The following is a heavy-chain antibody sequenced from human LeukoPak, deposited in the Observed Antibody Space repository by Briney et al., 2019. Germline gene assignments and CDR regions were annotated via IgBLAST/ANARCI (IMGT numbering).Heavy chain of an antibody. CDR2: ISGSGNTL. J-gene: IGHJ4*02. CDR1: GFTFSSYE. D-gene: IGHD2-15*01. Sequence: GGSLRLSCAASGFTFSSYEMNWVRQAPGKGLEWVSYISGSGNTLYHADSMQGRFTISRDNAKNSLYLQMNSLRAEDTAVYYCARTISSHDSGAYDYWGQGTLVTVSS. V-gene: IGHV3-48*03. CDR3: ARTISSHDSGAYDY.